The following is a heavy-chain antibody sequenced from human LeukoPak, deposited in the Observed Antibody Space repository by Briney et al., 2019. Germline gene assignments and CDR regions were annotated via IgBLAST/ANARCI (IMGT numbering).Heavy chain of an antibody. D-gene: IGHD2-15*01. V-gene: IGHV4-4*07. J-gene: IGHJ3*02. CDR1: GGSISSYY. Sequence: SETLSLTCTVSGGSISSYYWSWIRQPAGKGLEWIGRIYTSGSTNYNPSLKSRVTMSVDTSKNQFSLKLSSVTAADTAVYYCARVTSDRYCSGSSCYSYDAFDIWGQGTMVTVSS. CDR2: IYTSGST. CDR3: ARVTSDRYCSGSSCYSYDAFDI.